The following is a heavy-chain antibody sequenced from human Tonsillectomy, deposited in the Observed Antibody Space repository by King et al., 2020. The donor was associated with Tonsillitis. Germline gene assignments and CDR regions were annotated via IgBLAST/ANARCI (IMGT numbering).Heavy chain of an antibody. CDR3: AREKIVVVPAAMVELFYYYYGMDV. Sequence: VQLVESGGGLVQPGGSLRLSFAASGFTFSSYSMNWVRQAPGKGLEWVAYISSSSSTIYYAESVKGRFTISRDNAKNSLYLQMNSLRSEDTAVYYCAREKIVVVPAAMVELFYYYYGMDVWGQGTTVTVSS. V-gene: IGHV3-48*01. CDR1: GFTFSSYS. J-gene: IGHJ6*02. D-gene: IGHD2-2*01. CDR2: ISSSSSTI.